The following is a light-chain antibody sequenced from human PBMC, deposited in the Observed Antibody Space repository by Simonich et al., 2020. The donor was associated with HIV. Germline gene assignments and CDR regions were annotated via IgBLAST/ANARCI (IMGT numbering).Light chain of an antibody. CDR1: QSVSSN. Sequence: MTQSPATLSVSPGERATLSCRASQSVSSNLAWYQQKPGKAPKLLIYKASSLESGVPSRFSGSGSGTEFTLTISSLQPDDFATYYCQQYNSYSPYIFGQGTKLEIK. CDR2: KAS. V-gene: IGKV1-5*03. CDR3: QQYNSYSPYI. J-gene: IGKJ2*01.